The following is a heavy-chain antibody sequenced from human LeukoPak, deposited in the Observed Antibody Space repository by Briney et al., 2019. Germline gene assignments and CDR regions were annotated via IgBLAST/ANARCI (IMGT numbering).Heavy chain of an antibody. CDR1: GFTFSSYS. CDR2: ISSISGTI. V-gene: IGHV3-48*01. J-gene: IGHJ4*02. D-gene: IGHD5-18*01. Sequence: GGSLRLSCAASGFTFSSYSMNWVRQAPGKGLEWVSYISSISGTINYADSVKGRFTISGDNARSSLFLQMNSLRAEDTAVYYCARDHNYAFDYWGQGTLVTVSS. CDR3: ARDHNYAFDY.